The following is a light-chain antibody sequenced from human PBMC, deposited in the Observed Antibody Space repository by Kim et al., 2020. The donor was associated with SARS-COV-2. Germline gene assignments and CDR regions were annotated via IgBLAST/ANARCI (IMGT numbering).Light chain of an antibody. CDR3: QQYYSKRT. V-gene: IGKV4-1*01. CDR2: WAS. J-gene: IGKJ2*01. CDR1: QSVLYSLNNKNY. Sequence: DIVMTQSPDSLAVSLGERATINCKSSQSVLYSLNNKNYLAWYQQKPGQPPQLLIYWASTRESGVPERFSGSGSGTDFTLTISSLQAEDVAVYYCQQYYSKRTFGQGTKLEI.